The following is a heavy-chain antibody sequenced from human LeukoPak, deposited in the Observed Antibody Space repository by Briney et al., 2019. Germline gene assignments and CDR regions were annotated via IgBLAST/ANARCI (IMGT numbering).Heavy chain of an antibody. D-gene: IGHD3-9*01. Sequence: SQTLSLTCTVSGGSISSGDSFWSWIRQPPGEGLEWIGYIYDSGRTHYNPSLKSRVTISVDTSKNQFPLKLSSVPAADTAVYYCARPTNTGYYEPWGQGTLVTVSS. CDR3: ARPTNTGYYEP. V-gene: IGHV4-30-4*01. CDR2: IYDSGRT. J-gene: IGHJ5*02. CDR1: GGSISSGDSF.